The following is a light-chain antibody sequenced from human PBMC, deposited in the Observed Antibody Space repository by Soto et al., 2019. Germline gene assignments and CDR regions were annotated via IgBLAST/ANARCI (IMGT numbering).Light chain of an antibody. CDR3: SSYAGSTNVI. CDR1: SSDVGGYDY. Sequence: QSALTQPPSASGSPGQSITISCTGTSSDVGGYDYVSWYQQHPGKAPKLMIYEVNKRPSGVPDRFSGSKSGNTASLTVSGLQAEDEAEYFCSSYAGSTNVIFGGGTKVTVL. CDR2: EVN. V-gene: IGLV2-8*01. J-gene: IGLJ2*01.